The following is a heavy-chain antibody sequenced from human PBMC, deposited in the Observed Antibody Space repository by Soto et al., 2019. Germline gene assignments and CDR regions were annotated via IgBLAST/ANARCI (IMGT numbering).Heavy chain of an antibody. J-gene: IGHJ6*02. D-gene: IGHD2-2*01. Sequence: EVQLLESGGGMVQPGGSLRLSCAAAGFTFSSYAMSWVRQAPGKGPEWVSAISGSGGSTYYADSVKGRFTISRDNSKNTLSLQMHSLRAEDTAVYYCAKGGVVPAASYFYYYAMDVWGQGTTVTVSS. CDR2: ISGSGGST. CDR3: AKGGVVPAASYFYYYAMDV. CDR1: GFTFSSYA. V-gene: IGHV3-23*01.